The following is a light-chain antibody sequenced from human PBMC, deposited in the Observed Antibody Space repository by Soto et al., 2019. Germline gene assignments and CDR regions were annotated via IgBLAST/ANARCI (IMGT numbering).Light chain of an antibody. CDR2: GAS. CDR1: QRVSSSY. Sequence: EIVLAQSPGTLSLSPGERATLSCRASQRVSSSYLAWYQQRPGQAPRLLIHGASRRATGIPDRFSGSGSGTDFTLTISRLEPEDFAVYYCQQYNSSPFTFGGVTKVEIK. J-gene: IGKJ4*01. CDR3: QQYNSSPFT. V-gene: IGKV3-20*01.